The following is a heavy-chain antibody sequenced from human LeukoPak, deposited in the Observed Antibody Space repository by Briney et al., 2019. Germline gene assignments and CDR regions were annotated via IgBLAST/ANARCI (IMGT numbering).Heavy chain of an antibody. CDR2: IYHSGST. D-gene: IGHD3-10*01. CDR3: ARCLLWFGEPEWAFDY. CDR1: GYSISSGYY. Sequence: SETLSLTCTVSGYSISSGYYWGWIRQPPGKGLEWIGSIYHSGSTYYNPSLKSRVTISVDTSKNQFSLKLSSVTAADTAVYYCARCLLWFGEPEWAFDYWGQGTLVTVSS. J-gene: IGHJ4*02. V-gene: IGHV4-38-2*02.